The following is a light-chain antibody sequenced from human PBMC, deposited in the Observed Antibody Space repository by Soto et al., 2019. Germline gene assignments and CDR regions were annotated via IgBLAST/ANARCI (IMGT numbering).Light chain of an antibody. CDR3: QQYDSSPPMYT. J-gene: IGKJ2*01. CDR1: QSVSSSY. CDR2: GAS. V-gene: IGKV3-20*01. Sequence: EIVLTQSPGTLSLSPGERATLSCRASQSVSSSYLAWYQQKPGQAPRLLIYGASSRATGIPDRFSGSGSGTDFTLTISRLEPEDFAVYYRQQYDSSPPMYTFGQGTKLEIK.